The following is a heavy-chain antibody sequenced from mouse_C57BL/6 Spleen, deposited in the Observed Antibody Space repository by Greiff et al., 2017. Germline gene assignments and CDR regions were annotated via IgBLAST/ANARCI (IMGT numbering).Heavy chain of an antibody. V-gene: IGHV1-80*01. J-gene: IGHJ2*01. Sequence: GASVKISCKASGYAFSSYWMNWVKQRPGKGLEWIGQIYPGDGDPNYNGKFKGKATLTADKSSSTAYMQLSSLTSEDSAVYFCARGGIYYYGSSPYFDYWGQGTTLTVSS. CDR1: GYAFSSYW. D-gene: IGHD1-1*01. CDR3: ARGGIYYYGSSPYFDY. CDR2: IYPGDGDP.